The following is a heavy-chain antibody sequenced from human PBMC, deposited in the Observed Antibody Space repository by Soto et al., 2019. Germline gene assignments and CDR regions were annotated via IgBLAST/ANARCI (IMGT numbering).Heavy chain of an antibody. CDR2: IIPIFGTA. CDR3: ARDTVAVAGPEYYFDY. Sequence: SVKASCKASGGTFSSYAISWVRQAPGQGLEWMGGIIPIFGTANYAQKFQGRVTITADESTSTAYMELSSLRSEDTAVYYCARDTVAVAGPEYYFDYWGQGTLVTVSS. CDR1: GGTFSSYA. V-gene: IGHV1-69*13. J-gene: IGHJ4*02. D-gene: IGHD6-19*01.